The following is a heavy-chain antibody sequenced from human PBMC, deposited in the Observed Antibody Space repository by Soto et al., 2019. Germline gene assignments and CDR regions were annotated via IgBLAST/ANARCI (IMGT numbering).Heavy chain of an antibody. CDR3: ARTRVSYGMDV. J-gene: IGHJ6*02. CDR1: GFTFSSYA. CDR2: ISYDGSNK. D-gene: IGHD6-13*01. Sequence: QVQLVESGGGVVQPGRSLRLSCAASGFTFSSYAMHWVRQAPGKGLEWVAVISYDGSNKYYADSVKGRFTISRDNSKNTLYLQMNSLRAEDTVVYYCARTRVSYGMDVWGQGTTVTVSS. V-gene: IGHV3-30-3*01.